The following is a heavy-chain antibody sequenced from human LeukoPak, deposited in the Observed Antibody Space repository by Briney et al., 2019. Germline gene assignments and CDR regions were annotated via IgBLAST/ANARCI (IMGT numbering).Heavy chain of an antibody. CDR1: GFTFSSYA. V-gene: IGHV3-23*01. Sequence: QPGGSLRLSCAASGFTFSSYAMSWVRQAPGKGLEWVSAISGSGGSTYYADSVKGRFTISRDNSKNTLYLQMNSLRAEDTAVYYCAKGTHPIVGATGDYWGQGTLVTVSS. CDR2: ISGSGGST. D-gene: IGHD1-26*01. CDR3: AKGTHPIVGATGDY. J-gene: IGHJ4*02.